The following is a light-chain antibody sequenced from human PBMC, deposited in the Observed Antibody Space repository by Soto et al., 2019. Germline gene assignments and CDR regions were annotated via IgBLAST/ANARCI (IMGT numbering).Light chain of an antibody. CDR1: QNISFY. CDR3: QQSYITPST. J-gene: IGKJ2*01. V-gene: IGKV1-39*01. Sequence: DIQMTQSPSSLSASIGDRVTITCRASQNISFYLNWYQHKTGQAPKVLIYAASSLQAGVPQRFSGSGSGTDFTLSISSLQPEDFATYSCQQSYITPSTFGQGTKLRSN. CDR2: AAS.